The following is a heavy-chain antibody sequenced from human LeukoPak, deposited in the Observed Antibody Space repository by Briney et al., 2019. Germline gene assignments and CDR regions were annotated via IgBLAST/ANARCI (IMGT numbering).Heavy chain of an antibody. CDR2: VTTHGTSI. Sequence: SGGSLRLSCAASGFTFSSDWMHWVRHAPGEGLVWVSGVTTHGTSIGYADSVKGRFTISRDNAKNTLYLEANSLRAEDTAVYYCVRDAEGSTPFDYWGQGTLVTVSS. CDR3: VRDAEGSTPFDY. J-gene: IGHJ4*02. V-gene: IGHV3-74*01. D-gene: IGHD1-26*01. CDR1: GFTFSSDW.